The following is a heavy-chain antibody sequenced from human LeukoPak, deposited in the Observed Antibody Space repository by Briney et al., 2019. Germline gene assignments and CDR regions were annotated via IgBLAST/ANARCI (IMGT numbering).Heavy chain of an antibody. CDR1: GFTFSSYS. V-gene: IGHV3-21*01. Sequence: GGSLRLSCAASGFTFSSYSMNWVRQAPGKGLEWVSSISSSSYIYYADSVKGRFTISRDNAKNSLYLQMNSLRAEDTAVYYCARVGGDSSGWGYFDYWGQGTLVTVSS. CDR2: ISSSSYI. J-gene: IGHJ4*02. D-gene: IGHD6-19*01. CDR3: ARVGGDSSGWGYFDY.